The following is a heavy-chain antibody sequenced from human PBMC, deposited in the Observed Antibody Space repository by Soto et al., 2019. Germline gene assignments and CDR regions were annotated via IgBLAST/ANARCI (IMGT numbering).Heavy chain of an antibody. V-gene: IGHV1-2*02. CDR3: AKGFCSGCSCFDAFDI. CDR1: GYTFTAYY. Sequence: ASVKVSCKASGYTFTAYYMHWVRQAPGKGLEWMGWINPNSCGTNYAQLFRGRVTMTKDTSISTAYMELSRPRSDDTAVYYCAKGFCSGCSCFDAFDIWGQGTMVTV. J-gene: IGHJ3*02. D-gene: IGHD2-15*01. CDR2: INPNSCGT.